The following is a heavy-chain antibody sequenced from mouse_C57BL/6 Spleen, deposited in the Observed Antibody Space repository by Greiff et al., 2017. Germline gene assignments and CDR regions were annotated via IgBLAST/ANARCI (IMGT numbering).Heavy chain of an antibody. CDR2: IWRGGST. Sequence: VQLVESGPGLVQPSQSLSITCTVSGFSLTSYGVHWVRQSPGKGLEWLGVIWRGGSTDYNAAFMSRLSITKDNSKSQVFFKMNSLQADDTAIYYCAKGYYGSSPHYAMDYWGHGTSVTVSS. CDR3: AKGYYGSSPHYAMDY. CDR1: GFSLTSYG. J-gene: IGHJ4*01. V-gene: IGHV2-5*01. D-gene: IGHD1-1*01.